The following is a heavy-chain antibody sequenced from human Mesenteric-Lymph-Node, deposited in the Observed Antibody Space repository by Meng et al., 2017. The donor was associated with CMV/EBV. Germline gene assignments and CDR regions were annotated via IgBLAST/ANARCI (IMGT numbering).Heavy chain of an antibody. CDR2: INGDGSDT. V-gene: IGHV3-74*01. Sequence: GGSLRLSCAASGFIFSTYWMHWVRQAPGKGLVWVSRINGDGSDTSYADSVKGRFTISRDNAKNSLYLQMNGLRAEDTAVYYCARSLQGAIFGYGMDVWGQGTTVTVSS. CDR3: ARSLQGAIFGYGMDV. D-gene: IGHD2-2*02. J-gene: IGHJ6*02. CDR1: GFIFSTYW.